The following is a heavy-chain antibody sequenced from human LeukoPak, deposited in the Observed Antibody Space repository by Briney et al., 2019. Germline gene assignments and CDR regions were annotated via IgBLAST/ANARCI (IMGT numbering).Heavy chain of an antibody. CDR2: IYYSGST. Sequence: SETLSLTCTVSGGSISSYYWSWIRQPPGKGLEWIGYIYYSGSTNYNPSLKSRVTISVDTSKNQFSLKLSSVTAADTAVYYCARGRRGRWLQWDYWGQGTLVTVSS. CDR1: GGSISSYY. V-gene: IGHV4-59*12. D-gene: IGHD5-24*01. CDR3: ARGRRGRWLQWDY. J-gene: IGHJ4*02.